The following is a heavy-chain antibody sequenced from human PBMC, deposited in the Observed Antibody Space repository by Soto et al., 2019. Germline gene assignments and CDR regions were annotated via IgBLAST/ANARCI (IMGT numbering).Heavy chain of an antibody. Sequence: GGSLRLSCAASGFTFSSYAMSWVRQAPGKGLEWVSAISGSGGSTYYADSVKGRFTISRDNSKNTLYLQMSSLRAEDMAVYYCARAGYYDSSGYYFDYWGQGTLVTVSS. CDR1: GFTFSSYA. D-gene: IGHD3-22*01. V-gene: IGHV3-23*01. CDR2: ISGSGGST. J-gene: IGHJ4*02. CDR3: ARAGYYDSSGYYFDY.